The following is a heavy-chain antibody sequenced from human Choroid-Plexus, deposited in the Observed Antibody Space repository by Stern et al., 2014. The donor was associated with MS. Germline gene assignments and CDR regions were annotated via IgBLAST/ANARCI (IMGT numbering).Heavy chain of an antibody. V-gene: IGHV1-2*02. CDR2: IKPNTGGT. CDR3: ARDQRGITIFGVVTDYYYLGMDV. J-gene: IGHJ6*02. Sequence: MQLVESGAEVKKPGASVKVSCKTSGYIFTGYYIHWVRQAPGQGLEWMAWIKPNTGGTKYAQKFQSRVTMSRDTSISTAYVELSSLTSDDTAVYYCARDQRGITIFGVVTDYYYLGMDVWGQGTTVTVSS. CDR1: GYIFTGYY. D-gene: IGHD3-3*01.